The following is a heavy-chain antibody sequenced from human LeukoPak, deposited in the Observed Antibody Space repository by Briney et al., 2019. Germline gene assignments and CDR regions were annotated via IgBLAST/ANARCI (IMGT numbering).Heavy chain of an antibody. CDR3: ARSYCSGGSCYSFTDY. CDR1: GYTFTSYG. J-gene: IGHJ4*02. Sequence: ASVKVSCKASGYTFTSYGISWVRQAPGQGLEWMGWISAYNGNTNYAQKLQGRVTMTTDTSTSTAYMELRSLRSDDTAVYYCARSYCSGGSCYSFTDYWGQGTLVTVSS. V-gene: IGHV1-18*01. D-gene: IGHD2-15*01. CDR2: ISAYNGNT.